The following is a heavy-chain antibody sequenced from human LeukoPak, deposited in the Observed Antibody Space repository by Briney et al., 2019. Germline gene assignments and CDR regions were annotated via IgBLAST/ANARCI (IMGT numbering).Heavy chain of an antibody. CDR2: IYYSGST. V-gene: IGHV4-59*01. CDR3: ARARYSGSDFSV. Sequence: SETLSLTCTLSGGSFSSYYWSWIRQPPGKGLEWIGYIYYSGSTSYNPSLKSRVTISVDTSKNQFSLKLSSVTATDTAVYYCARARYSGSDFSVWGKGSTVTVSS. J-gene: IGHJ6*04. D-gene: IGHD5-12*01. CDR1: GGSFSSYY.